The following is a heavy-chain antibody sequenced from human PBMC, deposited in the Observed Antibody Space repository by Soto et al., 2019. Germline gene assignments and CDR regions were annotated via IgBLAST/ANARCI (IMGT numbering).Heavy chain of an antibody. V-gene: IGHV1-69*13. CDR3: ARGRDIVLVPAAMGFNCGMDV. J-gene: IGHJ6*02. CDR1: GGTFSSYA. D-gene: IGHD2-2*01. CDR2: IIPIFGTA. Sequence: SVKVSCKASGGTFSSYAISWVRQAPGQGLEWMGGIIPIFGTANYAQKFQGRVTITADESTSTAYMELSSLRSEDTAVYYCARGRDIVLVPAAMGFNCGMDVWGQGTTVTVSS.